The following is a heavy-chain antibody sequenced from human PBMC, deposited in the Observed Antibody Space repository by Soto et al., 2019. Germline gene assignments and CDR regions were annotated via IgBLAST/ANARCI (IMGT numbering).Heavy chain of an antibody. CDR1: GGSFSGYY. V-gene: IGHV4-34*01. Sequence: QVQLQQWGAGLLKPSETLSLTCAVYGGSFSGYYWSWIRQPPGKGLEWMGEINHSGTTNYNPSLKSLVTLLVDTTKNQFSLKLSSVAGADTAVYDCASGRLSPYCGGDCYSPWGQGTLVTVSS. CDR2: INHSGTT. D-gene: IGHD2-21*02. CDR3: ASGRLSPYCGGDCYSP. J-gene: IGHJ5*02.